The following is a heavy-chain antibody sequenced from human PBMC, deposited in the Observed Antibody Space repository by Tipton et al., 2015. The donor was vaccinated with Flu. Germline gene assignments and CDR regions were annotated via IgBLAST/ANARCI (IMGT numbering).Heavy chain of an antibody. D-gene: IGHD2-2*02. CDR2: IPDTGSYI. CDR3: ARDAGDPNTVVVPAAIDDHYYYYYGLDV. J-gene: IGHJ6*02. CDR1: GFRFSDYS. V-gene: IGHV3-21*01. Sequence: SLRLSCAASGFRFSDYSMNWVRQAPGKGLEWVSSIPDTGSYIHYADSVKGRFTISRDNAKNSLYLQMNSLRAEDTAVYYCARDAGDPNTVVVPAAIDDHYYYYYGLDVWGQGTTVTVSS.